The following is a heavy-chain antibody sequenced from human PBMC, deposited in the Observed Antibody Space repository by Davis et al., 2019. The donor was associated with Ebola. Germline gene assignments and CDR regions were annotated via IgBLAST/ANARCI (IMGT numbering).Heavy chain of an antibody. CDR1: GFTVSGKS. Sequence: GESLKISCVASGFTVSGKSMSWVRQAPGRGLEWVAVINTGGSTSYADFVKGRFTISRDTSKNTLFLQNNSLRAEDTAVYYWAASVASTGVYYYYMDVWGKGTAVSVSS. J-gene: IGHJ6*03. D-gene: IGHD7-27*01. CDR3: AASVASTGVYYYYMDV. CDR2: INTGGST. V-gene: IGHV3-53*01.